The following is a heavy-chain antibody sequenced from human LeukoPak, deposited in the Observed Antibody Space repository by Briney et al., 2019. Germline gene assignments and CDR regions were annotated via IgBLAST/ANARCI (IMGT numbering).Heavy chain of an antibody. D-gene: IGHD3-22*01. CDR3: VRNYYDGYYYYYMDV. CDR1: GYTFTSYD. V-gene: IGHV1-8*03. Sequence: ASVKVSCKASGYTFTSYDINWVRQATGQGLEWMGWMNPNSGNTGYAQKFQGRVTITRNTSISTAYMELSSLRSEDTAVYYCVRNYYDGYYYYYMDVWGKGTTVTVSS. CDR2: MNPNSGNT. J-gene: IGHJ6*03.